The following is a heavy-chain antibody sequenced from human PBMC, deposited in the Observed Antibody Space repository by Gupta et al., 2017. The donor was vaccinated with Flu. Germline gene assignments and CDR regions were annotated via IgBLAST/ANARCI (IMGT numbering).Heavy chain of an antibody. CDR2: ISSSSSYI. Sequence: KGLEWVSSISSSSSYIYYADSVKGRFTISRDNAKNSLYLQMNSLRAEDTAVYYCARFGWGDSSWYADNWFDPWGQGTLVTVSS. J-gene: IGHJ5*02. CDR3: ARFGWGDSSWYADNWFDP. D-gene: IGHD6-13*01. V-gene: IGHV3-21*01.